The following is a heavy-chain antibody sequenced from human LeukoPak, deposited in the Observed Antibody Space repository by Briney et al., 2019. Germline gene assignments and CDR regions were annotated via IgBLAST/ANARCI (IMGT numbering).Heavy chain of an antibody. Sequence: PGGSLRLSCVVSGYALRNDWMVWVRQAPGKGLEWVATGKEDETEKDYVDSVRGRFTIFTDNAKNSLYLQMNSLRPEDTAVYYCAKNNGWLQSGDWGQGTLVTVSS. CDR1: GYALRNDW. J-gene: IGHJ4*02. CDR3: AKNNGWLQSGD. CDR2: GKEDETEK. D-gene: IGHD5-24*01. V-gene: IGHV3-7*01.